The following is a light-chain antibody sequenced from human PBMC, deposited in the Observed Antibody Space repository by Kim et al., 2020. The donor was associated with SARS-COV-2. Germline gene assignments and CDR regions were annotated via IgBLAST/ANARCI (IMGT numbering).Light chain of an antibody. V-gene: IGKV3-11*01. CDR1: QSVSSY. CDR2: DAS. J-gene: IGKJ4*02. CDR3: QQRSNWPLT. Sequence: LSPGERSTRSCRASQSVSSYLAWYQQKPGQAPRLLIYDASDRATGIPARFSGSGSGTDFNLTISSLEPEDFAVYYCQQRSNWPLTFGGGTKVDIK.